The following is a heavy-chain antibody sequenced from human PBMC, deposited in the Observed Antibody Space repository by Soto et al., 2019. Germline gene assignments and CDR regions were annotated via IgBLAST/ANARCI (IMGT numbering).Heavy chain of an antibody. J-gene: IGHJ6*02. CDR3: ARQGSGTEYPQYFYYGMDV. CDR1: GYTFTAYY. V-gene: IGHV1-2*02. D-gene: IGHD6-19*01. Sequence: QVQLVQSGAEVEKPGASVRVSCKTSGYTFTAYYIHWVRQAPGRGLEWMGWINPNSGVENYAQNLQGRVTMTRDTSISTVYLDLSKMRSEDTTVYYCARQGSGTEYPQYFYYGMDVWGQGTTAAAAS. CDR2: INPNSGVE.